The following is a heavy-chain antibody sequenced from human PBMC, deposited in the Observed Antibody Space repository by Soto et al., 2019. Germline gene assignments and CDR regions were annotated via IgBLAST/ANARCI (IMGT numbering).Heavy chain of an antibody. V-gene: IGHV2-26*01. D-gene: IGHD5-18*01. CDR2: IFSNDEK. Sequence: QVTLKESGPVLVKPTETLTLTCTVSGFSLSNARMGVSWIRQPPGKALEWLAHIFSNDEKSYSTSPKSRLTISKDTSKSQVVLTMTNMDPVDTATYYCARIRGYGYNYCYMDVWGKGTTVTVSS. J-gene: IGHJ6*03. CDR1: GFSLSNARMG. CDR3: ARIRGYGYNYCYMDV.